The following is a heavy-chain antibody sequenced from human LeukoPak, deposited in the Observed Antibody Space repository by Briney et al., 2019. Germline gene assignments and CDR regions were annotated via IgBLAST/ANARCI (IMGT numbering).Heavy chain of an antibody. CDR2: IKKDGNEK. CDR3: ARQETSIYNGASDI. CDR1: GLPFSTYW. J-gene: IGHJ3*02. Sequence: GGSLRLSCAASGLPFSTYWMSWVRQAPGKGLEWVANIKKDGNEKYYVDSVKGRFTISRDNAKNSLYLQMNSLRADDSAVYHCARQETSIYNGASDIWGQGTMVTVSS. V-gene: IGHV3-7*01. D-gene: IGHD1-1*01.